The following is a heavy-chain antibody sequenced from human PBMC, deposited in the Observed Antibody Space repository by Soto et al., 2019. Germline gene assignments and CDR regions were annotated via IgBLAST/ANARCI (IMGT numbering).Heavy chain of an antibody. D-gene: IGHD3-22*01. CDR2: IYSGGST. CDR3: ARSYYYDSSGYYYFDY. V-gene: IGHV3-66*01. Sequence: GGSLRLSCAASGFTVSSNYMSWVRQAPGKGLEWVSFIYSGGSTYYADSVKGRFTISRHNSKNTLYLQMNSLRAEDTAVYYCARSYYYDSSGYYYFDYWGQGTLVTVSS. CDR1: GFTVSSNY. J-gene: IGHJ4*02.